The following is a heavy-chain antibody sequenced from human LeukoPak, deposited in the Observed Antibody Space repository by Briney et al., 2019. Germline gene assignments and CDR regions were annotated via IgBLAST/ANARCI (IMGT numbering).Heavy chain of an antibody. CDR3: ARYTSSSPGWFAP. Sequence: GASVEVSCKASGYTFTSYAMHWVRQAPEHRLEWMGWINAGNGDTRYSQKFQDRVTFTRDTSASTAYMELSSLRSEDTAVYYCARYTSSSPGWFAPWGQGTLVTVSS. CDR2: INAGNGDT. J-gene: IGHJ5*02. D-gene: IGHD6-13*01. V-gene: IGHV1-3*01. CDR1: GYTFTSYA.